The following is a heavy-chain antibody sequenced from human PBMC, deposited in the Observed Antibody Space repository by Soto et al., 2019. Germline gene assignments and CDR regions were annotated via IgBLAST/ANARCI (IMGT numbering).Heavy chain of an antibody. J-gene: IGHJ6*03. CDR2: IIPILNIA. CDR1: GGTFSNYT. D-gene: IGHD4-17*01. CDR3: ARVSEMGTVTEGFYYYMDV. V-gene: IGHV1-69*02. Sequence: QVQLVQSGAEVKKPGSSVKVSCKASGGTFSNYTISRVRQAPGQGLEWMGRIIPILNIANYAQKFQGRVTITADKSTTTAYMELSSLRSEDTAVYYCARVSEMGTVTEGFYYYMDVWGKGTTVTVSS.